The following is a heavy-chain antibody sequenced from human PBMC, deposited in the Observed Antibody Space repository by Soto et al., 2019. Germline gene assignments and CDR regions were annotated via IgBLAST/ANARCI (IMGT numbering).Heavy chain of an antibody. CDR3: TGVVAATPHGYYYYGMDV. V-gene: IGHV4-30-4*01. J-gene: IGHJ6*02. D-gene: IGHD2-15*01. CDR1: GGSISSGDYY. Sequence: QVQLQESGPGLVKPSQTLSLTCTVSGGSISSGDYYWSWIRQPPGKGLEWIGYIYYSGSTYYHPSPKGRVTISVDTSKNQFSLKLSSVTAADTAVYYCTGVVAATPHGYYYYGMDVWGQGTTVTVSS. CDR2: IYYSGST.